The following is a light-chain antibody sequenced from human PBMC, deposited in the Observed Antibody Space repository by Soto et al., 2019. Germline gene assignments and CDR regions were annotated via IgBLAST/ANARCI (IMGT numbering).Light chain of an antibody. V-gene: IGKV1-39*01. CDR1: QSIGKY. J-gene: IGKJ1*01. Sequence: DIQMTQSPSSLSASVGDRVTITCRASQSIGKYLSWFQQTPGNAPKLLIYAASTLESGVLSRFSGSGSGTEFTLTISSLQPEDFATYYCQQSYSTLVTFGQGTKVDIK. CDR3: QQSYSTLVT. CDR2: AAS.